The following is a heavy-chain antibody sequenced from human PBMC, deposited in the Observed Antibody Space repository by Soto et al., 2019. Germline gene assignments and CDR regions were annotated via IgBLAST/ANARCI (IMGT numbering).Heavy chain of an antibody. V-gene: IGHV1-8*01. D-gene: IGHD2-15*01. CDR2: TNPNSGNT. CDR1: GYIFSNYD. J-gene: IGHJ6*03. Sequence: GASVKVSCKASGYIFSNYDIICVRQATGQGLEWMGWTNPNSGNTGYAQKFQGRVTMTRDTSTSTAYMELGSLRSEDTAVYYCARGGFLGFCSGGACYPNYNHYFMDVWGKGTTVTVSS. CDR3: ARGGFLGFCSGGACYPNYNHYFMDV.